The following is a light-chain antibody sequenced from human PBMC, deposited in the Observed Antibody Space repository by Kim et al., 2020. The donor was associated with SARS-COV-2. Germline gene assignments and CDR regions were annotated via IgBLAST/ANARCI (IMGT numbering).Light chain of an antibody. V-gene: IGLV2-14*03. Sequence: GESIPITCTGNSSDVGGYTYVTRYQQHPGKAPKLMIYDVSNRPSGVSNRFSGSKSGNTASLTISGLQAEDEADYYCSSFTTSSTLVFGTGTKVTVL. CDR1: SSDVGGYTY. J-gene: IGLJ1*01. CDR3: SSFTTSSTLV. CDR2: DVS.